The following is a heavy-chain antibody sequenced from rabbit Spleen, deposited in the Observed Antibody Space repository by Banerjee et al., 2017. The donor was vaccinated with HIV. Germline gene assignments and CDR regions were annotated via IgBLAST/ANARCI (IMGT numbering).Heavy chain of an antibody. J-gene: IGHJ4*01. CDR2: IYSGDGEC. D-gene: IGHD1-1*01. Sequence: QSLEESGGDLVKPGASLTLTCTASGVSFSISSYMCWVRQAPGKGLEWIGCIYSGDGECYYANWVNGRFTISKTSSTVTLQMTSLTAADTATYFCVRREGTGSYSMPMWGQGTLVTVS. CDR3: VRREGTGSYSMPM. CDR1: GVSFSISSY. V-gene: IGHV1S40*01.